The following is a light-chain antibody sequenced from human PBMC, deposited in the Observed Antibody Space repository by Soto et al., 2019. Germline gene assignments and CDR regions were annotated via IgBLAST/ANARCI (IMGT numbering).Light chain of an antibody. V-gene: IGKV3D-15*01. CDR2: GAS. CDR1: QSVSNK. J-gene: IGKJ1*01. CDR3: QQYNIWRT. Sequence: EIVMTQSPATLSVSPGERATLSCSASQSVSNKLAWYQQRPGQAPRLLIFGASTRATGVPDRFSGSGSGTDFTLTISSLQSEDFAIYYCQQYNIWRTFGQGTDVEIK.